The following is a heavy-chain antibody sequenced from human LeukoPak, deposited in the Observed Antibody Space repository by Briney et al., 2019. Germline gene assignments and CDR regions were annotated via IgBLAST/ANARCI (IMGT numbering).Heavy chain of an antibody. D-gene: IGHD4-17*01. V-gene: IGHV4-39*01. Sequence: SETLSLTCTVSGGSISSNTYYWGWIRQPPGKGLEWIGSIYYSGSTYYHPSLRGRVTISVDTSKNQFSLRLTSVTAADTGVYYCARTYGDYLSNIQHWGQGTLVTVSS. CDR3: ARTYGDYLSNIQH. CDR1: GGSISSNTYY. J-gene: IGHJ1*01. CDR2: IYYSGST.